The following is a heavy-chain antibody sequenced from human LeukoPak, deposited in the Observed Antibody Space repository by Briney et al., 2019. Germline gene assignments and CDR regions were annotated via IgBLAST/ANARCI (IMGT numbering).Heavy chain of an antibody. CDR1: GYSFTSYW. Sequence: GESLKISCKGSGYSFTSYWISWVRQMPGKGLEWMGIIYPGDSDTRYSPSFQGQVTISADKSISTAYLQWSSLKASNTAMYYCARPRAPKYSSGWYAYWGQGTLVTVSS. J-gene: IGHJ4*02. V-gene: IGHV5-51*01. D-gene: IGHD6-19*01. CDR2: IYPGDSDT. CDR3: ARPRAPKYSSGWYAY.